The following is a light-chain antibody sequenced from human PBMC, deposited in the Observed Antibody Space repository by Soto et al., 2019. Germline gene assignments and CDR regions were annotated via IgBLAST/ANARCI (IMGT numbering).Light chain of an antibody. CDR1: SSDVADYNY. J-gene: IGLJ3*02. CDR3: SSYAGSNNWV. Sequence: QSVLTQPPSASGSPGQSVTISCTGTSSDVADYNYVSWYQQYPGKAPKLMIYEVSKRPSGVPDRFSGSKSGNTASLTVSGLQAEDEADYYCSSYAGSNNWVFGGGTQLTVL. CDR2: EVS. V-gene: IGLV2-8*01.